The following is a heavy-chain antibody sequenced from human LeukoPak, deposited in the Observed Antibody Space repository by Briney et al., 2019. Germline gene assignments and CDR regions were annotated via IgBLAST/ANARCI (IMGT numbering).Heavy chain of an antibody. CDR2: ISSSGGMI. CDR1: GFNFSSYS. CDR3: ARVGNDFWTGYYPDY. Sequence: GGSLRLSCAASGFNFSSYSMSWVRQAPGKGLEWVSYISSSGGMIFYADSVKGRFTISRDNAKNSLYLQLNSLRAEDTAIYYCARVGNDFWTGYYPDYWGQGTLVTVSS. D-gene: IGHD3/OR15-3a*01. V-gene: IGHV3-48*01. J-gene: IGHJ4*02.